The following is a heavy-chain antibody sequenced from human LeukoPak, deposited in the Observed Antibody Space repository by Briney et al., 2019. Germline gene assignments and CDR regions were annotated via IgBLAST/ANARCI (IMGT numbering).Heavy chain of an antibody. CDR2: IYYSGST. CDR3: ASGIAAIPDY. V-gene: IGHV4-59*06. J-gene: IGHJ4*02. CDR1: GGSISSYY. Sequence: SETLSLTCTVSGGSISSYYWSWIRQPPGKGLEWIGYIYYSGSTYYNPSLKSRVTISVDTSKNQFSLKLSSVTAADTAVYYCASGIAAIPDYWGQGTLVTVSS. D-gene: IGHD2-2*02.